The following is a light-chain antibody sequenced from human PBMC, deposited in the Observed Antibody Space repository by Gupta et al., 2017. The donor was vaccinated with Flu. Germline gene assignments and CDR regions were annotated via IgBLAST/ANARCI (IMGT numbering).Light chain of an antibody. Sequence: EIVLTQSLATLSLSPGDRAILSCRASQSVNIYLAWYQQKPGQPPRLLMFDASKRAAGIPDRFSGSGSGTDFTLTISTREPEDFAVYYCQQRSGLPMYTFGQGTKLE. CDR3: QQRSGLPMYT. V-gene: IGKV3-11*01. CDR2: DAS. J-gene: IGKJ2*01. CDR1: QSVNIY.